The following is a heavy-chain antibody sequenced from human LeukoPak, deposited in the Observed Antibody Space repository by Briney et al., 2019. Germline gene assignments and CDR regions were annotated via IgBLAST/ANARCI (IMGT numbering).Heavy chain of an antibody. CDR2: IHHSGLT. CDR1: GVSISSGPYY. D-gene: IGHD3-9*01. J-gene: IGHJ4*02. Sequence: SETLSLTCTVSGVSISSGPYYWTWVRQYPGGGLEYIGYIHHSGLTYYNPSLKSRLTISMGTSESQFSLQLRSVTAADTAVFFCAASYYDTLNGLDYWGQGTRVTVSS. V-gene: IGHV4-31*03. CDR3: AASYYDTLNGLDY.